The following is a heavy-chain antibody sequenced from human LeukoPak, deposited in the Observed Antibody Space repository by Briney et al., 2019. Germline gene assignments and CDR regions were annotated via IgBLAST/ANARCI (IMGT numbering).Heavy chain of an antibody. CDR3: ARAARAVADAFDI. V-gene: IGHV3-21*01. J-gene: IGHJ3*02. CDR2: ISSSSSYI. CDR1: GFTFSSYS. Sequence: GGSLRLSCAASGFTFSSYSMNWVRQAPGKGLEWVSSISSSSSYIYYADSVKGRFTISRDNAKNSLYLQMNSLRAEDTAVYYCARAARAVADAFDIWGQGTMVTVSS. D-gene: IGHD2-15*01.